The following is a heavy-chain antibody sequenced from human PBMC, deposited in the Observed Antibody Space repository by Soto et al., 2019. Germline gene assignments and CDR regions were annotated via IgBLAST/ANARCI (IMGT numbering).Heavy chain of an antibody. Sequence: SQTLSGTCVISGGSVSVYYRSWVRQPTGQGLEWIGYIYSSGSPYYNPSLRSRVTISADTSKNQISLKLTSTTAADTAVYYCGRGVGYSPLQYWGRGTLFTVSS. V-gene: IGHV4-59*02. CDR3: GRGVGYSPLQY. J-gene: IGHJ4*02. D-gene: IGHD6-13*01. CDR2: IYSSGSP. CDR1: GGSVSVYY.